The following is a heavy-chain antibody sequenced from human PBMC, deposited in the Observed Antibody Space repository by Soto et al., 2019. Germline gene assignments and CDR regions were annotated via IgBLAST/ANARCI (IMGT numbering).Heavy chain of an antibody. V-gene: IGHV3-21*01. CDR3: ARDEGPTYDSSGYYYGPSNY. D-gene: IGHD3-22*01. CDR1: GFTFSSYS. CDR2: ISSSSSYI. J-gene: IGHJ4*02. Sequence: NPGGSLRLSCAASGFTFSSYSMNWVRQAPGKGLEWVSSISSSSSYIYYADSVKGRFTISRDNAKNSLYLQMNSLRAEDTAVYYCARDEGPTYDSSGYYYGPSNYWGQGTLVTVSS.